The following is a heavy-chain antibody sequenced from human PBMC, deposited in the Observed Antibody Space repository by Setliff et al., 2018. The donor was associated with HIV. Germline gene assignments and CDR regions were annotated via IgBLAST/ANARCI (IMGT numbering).Heavy chain of an antibody. D-gene: IGHD3-22*01. CDR1: GFTFSDYS. CDR2: ISSTGITI. Sequence: PGGSLRLSCAASGFTFSDYSMNWVRQAPGKGLEWLSYISSTGITIYSADSVKGRFTISRDNAKNSLYLQMNSLRVEDTAVYYCARGIFDSSGYYYDSYFDYWGQGTLVTVSS. J-gene: IGHJ4*02. V-gene: IGHV3-48*01. CDR3: ARGIFDSSGYYYDSYFDY.